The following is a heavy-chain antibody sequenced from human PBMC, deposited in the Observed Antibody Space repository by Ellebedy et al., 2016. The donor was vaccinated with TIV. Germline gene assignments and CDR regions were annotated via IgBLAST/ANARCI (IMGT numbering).Heavy chain of an antibody. CDR1: GFKFYDFA. V-gene: IGHV3-9*01. Sequence: GGSLRLSXAASGFKFYDFAMHWVRQVPGEGLEWVAGISWDSTNIDYADSVKGRFTISRDNAQNSLSLQMNSLRPEDTAFYYCAKSNGGGNSYYYYHIDVWGKGTTVTVTS. CDR2: ISWDSTNI. J-gene: IGHJ6*03. CDR3: AKSNGGGNSYYYYHIDV. D-gene: IGHD4-23*01.